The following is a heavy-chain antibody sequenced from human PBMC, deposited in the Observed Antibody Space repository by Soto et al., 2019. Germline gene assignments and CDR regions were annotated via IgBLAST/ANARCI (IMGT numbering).Heavy chain of an antibody. D-gene: IGHD2-15*01. J-gene: IGHJ3*02. CDR2: ISYDGSNK. V-gene: IGHV3-30-3*01. CDR1: GFTFSSYV. Sequence: GGSLRLSCAASGFTFSSYVMYWVRQAPGKGLEWVAFISYDGSNKYYVDSVKGRFTISRDNSKNTLYLQINSLRAEDTAVYYCARDLLGYCSGGSCYSGYAFDIWGQGTMVTVSS. CDR3: ARDLLGYCSGGSCYSGYAFDI.